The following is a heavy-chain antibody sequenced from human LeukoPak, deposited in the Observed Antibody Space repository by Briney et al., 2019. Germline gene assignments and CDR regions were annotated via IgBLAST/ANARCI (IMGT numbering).Heavy chain of an antibody. CDR3: ARGGIGYYFDY. CDR2: IYYSGST. CDR1: DGSFSSYS. J-gene: IGHJ4*02. Sequence: PSETLSLTCTVSDGSFSSYSWNWIRQPPGRGLEWIGYIYYSGSTIYNPSLKSRVTISVDTSKNQFSLKLSSVTAADTAVYYCARGGIGYYFDYWGQGTLVTVSS. D-gene: IGHD1-14*01. V-gene: IGHV4-59*12.